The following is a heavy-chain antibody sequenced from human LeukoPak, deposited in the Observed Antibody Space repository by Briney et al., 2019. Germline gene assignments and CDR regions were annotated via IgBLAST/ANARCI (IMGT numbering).Heavy chain of an antibody. CDR3: ARGTPLFDY. CDR2: IYYSGST. Sequence: SETLSLTCTVSGGSISGISYYWGWIRQPPGKGLEWIGTIYYSGSTYSNPSLKSRVTISVDTSKNQFSLKLTSVTAADTAVYYCARGTPLFDYWGQGTLVTVSS. CDR1: GGSISGISYY. J-gene: IGHJ4*02. V-gene: IGHV4-39*01. D-gene: IGHD1-1*01.